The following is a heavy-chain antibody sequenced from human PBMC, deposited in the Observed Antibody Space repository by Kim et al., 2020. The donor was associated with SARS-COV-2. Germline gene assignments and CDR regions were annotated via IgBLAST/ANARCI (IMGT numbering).Heavy chain of an antibody. D-gene: IGHD2-2*02. CDR3: AKGRSTSCYTDFDC. Sequence: YGDAVKGRFTISRDKSKNTLYLQRNSLRAADTSVYYCAKGRSTSCYTDFDCWGQGTLVTVSS. J-gene: IGHJ4*02. V-gene: IGHV3-23*01.